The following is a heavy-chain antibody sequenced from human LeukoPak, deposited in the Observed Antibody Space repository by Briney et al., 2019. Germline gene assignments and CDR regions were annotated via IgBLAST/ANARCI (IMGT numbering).Heavy chain of an antibody. D-gene: IGHD2-21*02. Sequence: ASVKVSCKASGYTFTSYGISWVRQAPGQGLEWMGWISAYNGNTNYAQKLQGRVTMTTDTSTSTAYMELRSLRSDDTAVYYCASPGLNRGGDSQTFFDYWGQGYLVTVSS. CDR1: GYTFTSYG. CDR2: ISAYNGNT. CDR3: ASPGLNRGGDSQTFFDY. J-gene: IGHJ4*01. V-gene: IGHV1-18*01.